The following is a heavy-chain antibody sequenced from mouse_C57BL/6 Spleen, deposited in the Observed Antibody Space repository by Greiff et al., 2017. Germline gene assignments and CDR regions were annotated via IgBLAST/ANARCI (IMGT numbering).Heavy chain of an antibody. V-gene: IGHV7-3*01. J-gene: IGHJ4*01. CDR2: IRNKANGYTT. D-gene: IGHD2-1*01. CDR1: GFTFTDYY. Sequence: EVQLVESGGGLVQPGGSLSLSCAASGFTFTDYYMSWVRQPPGKALEWLGFIRNKANGYTTEYSASVKGRFTISRDNSQSILYLQMNALRAEDSATYYCARSRPHGNYGGDYWGQGTSVTVSS. CDR3: ARSRPHGNYGGDY.